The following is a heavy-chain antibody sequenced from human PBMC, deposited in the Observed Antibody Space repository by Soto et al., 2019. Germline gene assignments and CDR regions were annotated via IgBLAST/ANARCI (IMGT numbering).Heavy chain of an antibody. CDR2: TYYRSKWYN. J-gene: IGHJ3*02. D-gene: IGHD3-3*01. Sequence: SQTLSLTCAISGDSVSSNSAAWNWIRQSPSRGLEWLGRTYYRSKWYNDYAVSVKSRITVNPDTSKNQFSLQLNSVTPEDTAVYYCARAPVLRLLEWLSPGRADAFDIWRHGTMVTVSS. CDR1: GDSVSSNSAA. V-gene: IGHV6-1*01. CDR3: ARAPVLRLLEWLSPGRADAFDI.